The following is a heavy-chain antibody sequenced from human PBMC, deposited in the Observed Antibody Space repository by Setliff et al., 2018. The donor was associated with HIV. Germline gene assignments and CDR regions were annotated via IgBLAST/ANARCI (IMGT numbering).Heavy chain of an antibody. CDR3: ARGGITTMVRGVTYPYPLYYFDS. J-gene: IGHJ4*02. D-gene: IGHD3-10*01. Sequence: SETLSLTCTVSGGSISSGGYSWTWIRQHPGKGLERIGNIFYSVSTNYNPSLKSRLTMSVDTSRNEFSLTLSSVTAADTAMYYCARGGITTMVRGVTYPYPLYYFDSWGQGALVTVSS. CDR2: IFYSVST. CDR1: GGSISSGGYS. V-gene: IGHV4-31*03.